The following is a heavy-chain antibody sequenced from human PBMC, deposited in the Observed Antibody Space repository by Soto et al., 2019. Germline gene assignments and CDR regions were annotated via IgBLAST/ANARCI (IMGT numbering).Heavy chain of an antibody. V-gene: IGHV3-30-3*01. D-gene: IGHD2-15*01. Sequence: QVQLVESGGGVVQPGRSLRLSCAASGFTFSSYAMHWVRQAPGRGLEWVAVISYDGSNKYYADSVKGRFTISRDNSKNTPYLQMSSLRAEDTAVYYCAIEGYCSGGSCYSLGVHRFDPWGQRTLVAVSS. CDR2: ISYDGSNK. J-gene: IGHJ5*02. CDR1: GFTFSSYA. CDR3: AIEGYCSGGSCYSLGVHRFDP.